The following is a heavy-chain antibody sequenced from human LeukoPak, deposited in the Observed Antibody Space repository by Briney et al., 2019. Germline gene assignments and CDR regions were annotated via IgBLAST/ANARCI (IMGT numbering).Heavy chain of an antibody. CDR2: INHSGST. CDR1: GGSFSGYY. V-gene: IGHV4-34*01. Sequence: SETLSLTCAVYGGSFSGYYWSWIRQPPGKGLEWIGEINHSGSTNYNPSLKSRVTISVDTSKNQFSLKLNSVTAADTAVYYCARRDSSSWYDDYWGQGTLVTVSS. CDR3: ARRDSSSWYDDY. D-gene: IGHD6-13*01. J-gene: IGHJ4*02.